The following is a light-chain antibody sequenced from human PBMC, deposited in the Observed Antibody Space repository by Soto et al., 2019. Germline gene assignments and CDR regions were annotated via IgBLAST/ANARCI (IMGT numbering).Light chain of an antibody. CDR1: QSVLYTYNNKNL. CDR3: QHYNNWPFT. V-gene: IGKV4-1*01. J-gene: IGKJ2*01. CDR2: GAS. Sequence: DIVMTQSPDSLAVSLGERATINCKSSQSVLYTYNNKNLIAWYQQKPGQPPSLLIYGASARATGIPARFSGSGSGTEFTLTISSLQSEDFAVYYCQHYNNWPFTFGQGTKLEIK.